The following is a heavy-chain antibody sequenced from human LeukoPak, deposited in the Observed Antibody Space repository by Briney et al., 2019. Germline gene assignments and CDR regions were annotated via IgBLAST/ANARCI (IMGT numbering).Heavy chain of an antibody. CDR3: ARGGVDIVATIGSYYFDY. V-gene: IGHV1-2*02. CDR2: INPNSGGT. D-gene: IGHD5-12*01. J-gene: IGHJ4*02. CDR1: GYTFTGYY. Sequence: RASVKVSCKASGYTFTGYYIHWVRQAPGQGLEWMGWINPNSGGTNYAQKFQGRVIMTRDTSITTAYMELSRLRSDDTAVYYCARGGVDIVATIGSYYFDYWGQGTLVTVSS.